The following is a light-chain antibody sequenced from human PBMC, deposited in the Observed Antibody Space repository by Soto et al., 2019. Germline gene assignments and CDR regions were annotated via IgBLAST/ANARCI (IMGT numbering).Light chain of an antibody. CDR2: GAS. V-gene: IGKV3-20*01. CDR1: QSVSSSY. J-gene: IGKJ4*01. Sequence: EIVLTQSPGTLSLSPGERATLSCRASQSVSSSYLAWYQQKPGQAPRLLIYGASSRATGITDRFSGSGSGIDVTLTISRLDPEDFAVYYCQQYGSSPTFGGGTKVEIK. CDR3: QQYGSSPT.